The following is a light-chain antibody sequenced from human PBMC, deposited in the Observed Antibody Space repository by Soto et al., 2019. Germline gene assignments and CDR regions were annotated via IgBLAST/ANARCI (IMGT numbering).Light chain of an antibody. Sequence: AIQLTQSPSSLSASVGDRVTITCRASQGISSALAWYQQKPGKAPKLLLYDASSLDSGVPSRFSGSGSGTAFTLTISSLPPEDFATYYWQQFNNYPRTFGGGTKVEIK. J-gene: IGKJ4*01. CDR3: QQFNNYPRT. CDR1: QGISSA. V-gene: IGKV1D-13*01. CDR2: DAS.